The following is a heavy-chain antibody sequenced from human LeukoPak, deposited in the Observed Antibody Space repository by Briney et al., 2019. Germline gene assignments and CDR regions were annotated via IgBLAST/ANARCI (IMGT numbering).Heavy chain of an antibody. V-gene: IGHV3-30*03. CDR1: GFTFSSYG. CDR3: ARETLYGDYVFDY. J-gene: IGHJ4*02. Sequence: GGSLRLSCAASGFTFSSYGMHWVRQAPGKGLEWVAVISYDGSNKYYADSVKGRFTISRDNSKNTLYLQMNSLRAEDTAVYYCARETLYGDYVFDYWGQGTLVTVSS. CDR2: ISYDGSNK. D-gene: IGHD4-17*01.